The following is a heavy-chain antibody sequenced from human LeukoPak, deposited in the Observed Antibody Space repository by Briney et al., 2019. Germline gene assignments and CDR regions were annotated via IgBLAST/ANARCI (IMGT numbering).Heavy chain of an antibody. CDR2: IYYSGST. Sequence: SETLSLTCSVSGGSISSNSYYWGWIRQPPGKGLEWLGNIYYSGSTNYNPSLKSRVTIFVDTSKNQFSLKLSSVTAADTAVYYCAGTNYDTSGTVEYWGQGTLVTVSS. CDR1: GGSISSNSYY. V-gene: IGHV4-39*01. D-gene: IGHD3-22*01. J-gene: IGHJ4*02. CDR3: AGTNYDTSGTVEY.